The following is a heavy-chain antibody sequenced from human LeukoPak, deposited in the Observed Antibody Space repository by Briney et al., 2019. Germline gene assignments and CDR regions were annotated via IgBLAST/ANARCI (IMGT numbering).Heavy chain of an antibody. V-gene: IGHV3-30-3*01. CDR3: ARVGYESSGRYDY. D-gene: IGHD6-19*01. Sequence: GGSLRLSCAASGFTFSSYAMHWVRQAPGKGLEWVAVISYDGSNKYYADSVKGRFTISRDNSKNTLYLQMNSLRAEDTAVYYCARVGYESSGRYDYWGQGTLVTVSS. CDR2: ISYDGSNK. CDR1: GFTFSSYA. J-gene: IGHJ4*02.